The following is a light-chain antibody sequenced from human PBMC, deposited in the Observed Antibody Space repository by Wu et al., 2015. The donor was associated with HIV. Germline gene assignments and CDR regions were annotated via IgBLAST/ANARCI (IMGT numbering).Light chain of an antibody. CDR2: GAS. CDR1: QTVNNNY. CDR3: QQYDSSIT. Sequence: EIVLTQSPGTLSLSPGERATLSCRASQTVNNNYLAWYQQKPGQSPRVFIYGASNRATGIPDRFSGSGSGTDFTLTISRLEPEDFAMYYCQQYDSSITFGQGTRPEIK. V-gene: IGKV3-20*01. J-gene: IGKJ5*01.